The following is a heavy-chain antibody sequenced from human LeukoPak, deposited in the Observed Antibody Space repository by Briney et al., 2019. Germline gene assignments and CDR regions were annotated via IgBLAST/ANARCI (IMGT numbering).Heavy chain of an antibody. J-gene: IGHJ4*02. D-gene: IGHD2-2*01. Sequence: SETLSLTCAVYGGSFSGYYWSWIRQPPGKGLEWIGEINHSGSTNYNPSLKSRVTMSVDTSKNQFSLKLSSVTAADTAVYYCARGGDIVVVPAAIWGQGTLVTVSS. CDR1: GGSFSGYY. V-gene: IGHV4-34*01. CDR3: ARGGDIVVVPAAI. CDR2: INHSGST.